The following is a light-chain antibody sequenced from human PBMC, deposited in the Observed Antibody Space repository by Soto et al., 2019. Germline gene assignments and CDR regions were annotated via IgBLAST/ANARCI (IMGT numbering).Light chain of an antibody. Sequence: EIVLTQSPGTLSLSPGERATLSCRASQSVSSSYLAWYQQKPGQAPRLLIYGASSRATGIPDRFSGSGSGTGFTLTISRLEPEDFAVYYYQQYASSPWTFGQGTKVDIK. CDR1: QSVSSSY. J-gene: IGKJ1*01. V-gene: IGKV3-20*01. CDR3: QQYASSPWT. CDR2: GAS.